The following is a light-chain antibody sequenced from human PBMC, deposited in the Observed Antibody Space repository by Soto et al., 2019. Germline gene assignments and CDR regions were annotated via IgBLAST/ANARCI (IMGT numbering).Light chain of an antibody. J-gene: IGKJ1*01. Sequence: DIQMTESPSTLSAAVGDRVTMTCRASQSISSWLAWYHQKPGKAPKLLIYDASSLESGVPSRFSGSGSGTEFTLTISSLQPDDFATYYCQQYNSYSRTFGQGTKVDIK. CDR2: DAS. V-gene: IGKV1-5*01. CDR3: QQYNSYSRT. CDR1: QSISSW.